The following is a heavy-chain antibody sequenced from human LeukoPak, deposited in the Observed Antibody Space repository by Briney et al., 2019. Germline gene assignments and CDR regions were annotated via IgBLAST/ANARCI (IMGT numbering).Heavy chain of an antibody. J-gene: IGHJ6*02. V-gene: IGHV3-74*01. CDR1: GFTFTSYW. CDR2: VNSDGRST. CDR3: ARGRYYGMDV. Sequence: PGGSLRLSCAASGFTFTSYWMHWVRQAPGKGLVWVSRVNSDGRSTTYADSVKGRFTISRDNAKNTLYLQMISLRAEDTAVYYCARGRYYGMDVWGQGTTVTVSS.